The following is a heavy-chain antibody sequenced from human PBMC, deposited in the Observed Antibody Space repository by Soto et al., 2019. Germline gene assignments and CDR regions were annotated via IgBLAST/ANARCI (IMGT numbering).Heavy chain of an antibody. CDR2: ISSSSSYI. Sequence: KAGGSLRLSCAASGFTFSSYSMNWVRQAPGKGLEWVSSISSSSSYIYYADSVKGRFTIARDNAKNSLYLQMNRLRAEDTAVYDCAREIVVWRVAGQDIVGATYWYYGMDVWGQGTTVTVSS. V-gene: IGHV3-21*01. D-gene: IGHD1-26*01. J-gene: IGHJ6*02. CDR3: AREIVVWRVAGQDIVGATYWYYGMDV. CDR1: GFTFSSYS.